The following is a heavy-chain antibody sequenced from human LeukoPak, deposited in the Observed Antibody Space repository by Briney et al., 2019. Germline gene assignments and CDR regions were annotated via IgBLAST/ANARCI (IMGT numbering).Heavy chain of an antibody. CDR1: GFSFSSYA. D-gene: IGHD3-9*01. Sequence: GGTQRLSCAASGFSFSSYAMSWVREAPGKGLEWVSAISSSGGSTYYADSVKGRFTIFRDNSKNTLFLQMHSLRGDDTAIYYCAKVGGLRYFEWSPDYWGQGILLTVSS. J-gene: IGHJ4*02. CDR3: AKVGGLRYFEWSPDY. V-gene: IGHV3-23*01. CDR2: ISSSGGST.